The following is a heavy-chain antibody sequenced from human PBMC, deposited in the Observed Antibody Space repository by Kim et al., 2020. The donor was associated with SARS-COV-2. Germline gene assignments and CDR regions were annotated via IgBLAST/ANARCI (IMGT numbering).Heavy chain of an antibody. CDR1: GYTFTSYG. CDR2: ISAYNGNT. V-gene: IGHV1-18*01. CDR3: ARIDFDDIVAIGPLDY. D-gene: IGHD5-12*01. J-gene: IGHJ4*02. Sequence: ASVKVSCKASGYTFTSYGISWVRQAPGQGLEWMGWISAYNGNTNYAQKLQGRVTMTTDTSTSTAYMELRSLRSDDTAVYYCARIDFDDIVAIGPLDYWGQGTLVTVSS.